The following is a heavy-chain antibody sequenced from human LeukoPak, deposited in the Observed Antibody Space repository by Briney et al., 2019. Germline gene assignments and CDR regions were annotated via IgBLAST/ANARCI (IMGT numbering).Heavy chain of an antibody. V-gene: IGHV5-51*01. Sequence: GESLKISCRGSGYSFTSYWIGWVRQMPGKGLEWMGIIYPGDSDTRHSPSFQGQVTISADKSISTAYLQWSSLKASDTAMYYCALLWFGEFDTFDYWGQGTLVTVSS. CDR3: ALLWFGEFDTFDY. J-gene: IGHJ4*02. CDR1: GYSFTSYW. D-gene: IGHD3-10*01. CDR2: IYPGDSDT.